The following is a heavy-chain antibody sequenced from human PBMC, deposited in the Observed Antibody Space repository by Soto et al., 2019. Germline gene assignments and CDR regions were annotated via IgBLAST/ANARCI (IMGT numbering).Heavy chain of an antibody. CDR2: INPSGGST. J-gene: IGHJ6*03. D-gene: IGHD3-10*01. CDR3: AREMVRGYYYMDV. CDR1: GYTFTSYY. V-gene: IGHV1-46*03. Sequence: ASVKVSCKASGYTFTSYYRHWVRQAPGQGLEWMGIINPSGGSTSYAQKFQGRVTMTRDTSTSTVYMELSSLRSEDTAVYYCAREMVRGYYYMDVWGKGTTVTVSS.